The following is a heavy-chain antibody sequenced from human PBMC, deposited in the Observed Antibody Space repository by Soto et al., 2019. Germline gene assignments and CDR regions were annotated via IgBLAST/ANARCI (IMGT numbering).Heavy chain of an antibody. Sequence: EVQLLESGGGLVQPGGSLRLSCAASGFTFSSYAMSWVRQAPGKGLEWVSAISGSGGSTYYADSVKGRFTISRDNSKNTLYLQMNSLRAEDTAVYYCAKDLVFALLSRTGYFQHWGQGTLVTVSS. CDR1: GFTFSSYA. CDR3: AKDLVFALLSRTGYFQH. J-gene: IGHJ1*01. V-gene: IGHV3-23*01. D-gene: IGHD2-2*01. CDR2: ISGSGGST.